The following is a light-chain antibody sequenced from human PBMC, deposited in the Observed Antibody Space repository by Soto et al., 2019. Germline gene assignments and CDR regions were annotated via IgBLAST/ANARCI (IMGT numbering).Light chain of an antibody. Sequence: QSVLTQPPSASGSPGQSVTISCTGTSSDVGGYNYVSWYQQHPGKAPKLMIYEVSKRPSGVPDRFSGSKSGNTASLTVAGLPAEDEDDYYCSSDEGSNNVVFGGGTKLTVL. CDR3: SSDEGSNNVV. V-gene: IGLV2-8*01. CDR2: EVS. J-gene: IGLJ2*01. CDR1: SSDVGGYNY.